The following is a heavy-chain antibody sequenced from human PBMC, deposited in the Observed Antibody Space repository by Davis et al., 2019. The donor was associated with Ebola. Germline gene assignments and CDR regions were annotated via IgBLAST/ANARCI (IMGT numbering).Heavy chain of an antibody. CDR2: INSDGSST. J-gene: IGHJ6*02. D-gene: IGHD6-13*01. CDR1: GFTFSSYW. Sequence: HTGGSLRLSCTASGFTFSSYWMHWVRQAPGKGLVWVSRINSDGSSTSYADSVKGRFTISRDHAKNTLYLQMNSLRAEDTAVYYCARGMAAAGTKYGMDVWGQGTTVTVSS. CDR3: ARGMAAAGTKYGMDV. V-gene: IGHV3-74*01.